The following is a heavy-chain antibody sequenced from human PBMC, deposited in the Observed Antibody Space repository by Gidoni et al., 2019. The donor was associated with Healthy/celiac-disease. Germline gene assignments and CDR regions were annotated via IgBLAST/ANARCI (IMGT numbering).Heavy chain of an antibody. CDR2: IRSKANSYAT. J-gene: IGHJ6*02. D-gene: IGHD3-10*01. V-gene: IGHV3-73*02. CDR3: TRDPDGSGSYYEWGAPWYYGMDV. CDR1: GFTFRGSA. Sequence: EVQLVESGGGLVQPGGSLKLSCAASGFTFRGSAMHWVRQASGKGLEWVGRIRSKANSYATAYAASVKGRFTISRDDSKNTAYLQMNSLKTEDTAVYYCTRDPDGSGSYYEWGAPWYYGMDVWGQGTTVTVSS.